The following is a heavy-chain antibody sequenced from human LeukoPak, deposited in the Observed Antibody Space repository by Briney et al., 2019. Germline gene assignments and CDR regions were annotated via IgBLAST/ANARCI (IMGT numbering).Heavy chain of an antibody. CDR3: ARGSASSL. V-gene: IGHV4-34*01. D-gene: IGHD2/OR15-2a*01. CDR2: INHSGST. Sequence: SSETLSLTCAVYGGSFSGYYWSWIRQPPGKGLEWIGEINHSGSTNYNPSLKSRVTISVDTSKNQFSLKLSSVTAADTAVYYCARGSASSLWGQGTLVTVSS. J-gene: IGHJ4*02. CDR1: GGSFSGYY.